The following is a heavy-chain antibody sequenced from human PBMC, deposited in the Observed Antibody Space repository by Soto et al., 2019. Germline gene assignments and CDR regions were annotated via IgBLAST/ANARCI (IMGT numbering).Heavy chain of an antibody. CDR3: ARDKSPYSSGWHNRHFDY. V-gene: IGHV3-30-3*01. Sequence: QVQLVESGGGVVQPGRSLRLSCAASGFTFSTYAMHWVRQAPGKGLEWVAVISYDGSNKYYADSVKGRFTISRDNSKNTRYRQMNGLRAEDTAVYYCARDKSPYSSGWHNRHFDYWGQGTLVTVSS. CDR1: GFTFSTYA. D-gene: IGHD6-19*01. J-gene: IGHJ4*02. CDR2: ISYDGSNK.